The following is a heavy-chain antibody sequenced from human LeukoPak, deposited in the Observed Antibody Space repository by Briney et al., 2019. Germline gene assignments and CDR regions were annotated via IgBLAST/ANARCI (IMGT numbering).Heavy chain of an antibody. CDR3: ARGLPPRRNYDTSGYYSYHFDY. D-gene: IGHD3-22*01. Sequence: SVKVSCKASGGTFSSYAISWVRQAPGQGLEWMGGIIPIFGTANYAQKFQGRVTITADESTSTAYMELSSLRSEDTAVYYCARGLPPRRNYDTSGYYSYHFDYWGQGTLVTVSS. CDR1: GGTFSSYA. J-gene: IGHJ4*02. CDR2: IIPIFGTA. V-gene: IGHV1-69*13.